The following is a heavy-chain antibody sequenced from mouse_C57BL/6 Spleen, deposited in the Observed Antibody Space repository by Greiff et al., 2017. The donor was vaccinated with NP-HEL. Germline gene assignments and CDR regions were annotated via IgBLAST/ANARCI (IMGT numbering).Heavy chain of an antibody. CDR3: ARDYPPWYFDV. V-gene: IGHV5-4*01. Sequence: EVQLVESGGGLVKPGGSLKLSCAASGFTFSSYAMSWVRQTPEKRLEWVATISDGGSYTYYPDNVKGRFTISRDNAKNNLYLQMSHLKSEDTAMYYCARDYPPWYFDVWGTGTTVTVSS. CDR1: GFTFSSYA. J-gene: IGHJ1*03. CDR2: ISDGGSYT.